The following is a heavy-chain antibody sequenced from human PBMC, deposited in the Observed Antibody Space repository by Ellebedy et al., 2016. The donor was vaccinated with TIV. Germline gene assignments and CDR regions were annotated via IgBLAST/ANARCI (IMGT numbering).Heavy chain of an antibody. D-gene: IGHD4-17*01. Sequence: AASVKVSCKASGYTFTDYYIHWVRQAPGQGLEWMGWINPNSGGTNYAQKFQGWVTMTRDTSISTAYMELRRLRSDDTAVYYCARDGAVTTVFDYWGQGTLVTVSS. J-gene: IGHJ4*02. V-gene: IGHV1-2*04. CDR2: INPNSGGT. CDR3: ARDGAVTTVFDY. CDR1: GYTFTDYY.